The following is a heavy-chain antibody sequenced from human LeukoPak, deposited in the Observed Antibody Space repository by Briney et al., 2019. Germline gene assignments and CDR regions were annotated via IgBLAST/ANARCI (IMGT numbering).Heavy chain of an antibody. CDR3: SRLRGYSYGYADY. CDR1: GFTFSSYS. J-gene: IGHJ4*02. D-gene: IGHD5-18*01. Sequence: GGSLRPSCAASGFTFSSYSMNWVRQAPGKGLEWVSYTSSSGSTIDYADSVKGRFTISRDNAKNSLYLQMNSLRAEDTAVYYCSRLRGYSYGYADYWGQGTLVTVSS. CDR2: TSSSGSTI. V-gene: IGHV3-48*04.